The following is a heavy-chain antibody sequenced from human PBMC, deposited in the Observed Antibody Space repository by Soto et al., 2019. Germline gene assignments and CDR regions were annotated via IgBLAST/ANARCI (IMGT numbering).Heavy chain of an antibody. J-gene: IGHJ4*02. D-gene: IGHD3-9*01. Sequence: ASVKVSCKASGYTFTSYAIHWVRQAPGQRLEWMGWINAGNGNTKYSQKFQGRVTITRDTSASTAYMELSSLRSEDTAVYYCARALYYDILTGYYYFDYWGQGTLVTVS. CDR2: INAGNGNT. V-gene: IGHV1-3*01. CDR3: ARALYYDILTGYYYFDY. CDR1: GYTFTSYA.